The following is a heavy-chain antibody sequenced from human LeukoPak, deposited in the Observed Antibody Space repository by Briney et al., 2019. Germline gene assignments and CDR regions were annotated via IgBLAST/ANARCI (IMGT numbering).Heavy chain of an antibody. CDR1: GGTFSGQA. CDR2: IIPIFGST. V-gene: IGHV1-69*05. J-gene: IGHJ6*03. Sequence: SVKVSCKPSGGTFSGQAVSWVRQAPGQGLEWMGRIIPIFGSTDYSQNFQGRVTITTDEPATIVYVELSSLRSDDTAVYYCARGVRSHFYDYSGLYYYYLDLWGKGTTVTVSS. D-gene: IGHD3-16*01. CDR3: ARGVRSHFYDYSGLYYYYLDL.